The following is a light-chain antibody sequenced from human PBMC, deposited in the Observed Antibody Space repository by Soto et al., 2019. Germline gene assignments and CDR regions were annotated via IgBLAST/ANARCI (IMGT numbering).Light chain of an antibody. CDR3: QGKYS. J-gene: IGKJ2*01. CDR2: GAS. CDR1: QSVSSN. Sequence: EIVMTQSPATLSVSPGERATLSCRASQSVSSNLAWYQQKPCQDPMLLIYGASTMATVIPARFSGSGSGTEFTLTISSLQSEDFAVYYCQGKYSFGPGTKLVFK. V-gene: IGKV3-15*01.